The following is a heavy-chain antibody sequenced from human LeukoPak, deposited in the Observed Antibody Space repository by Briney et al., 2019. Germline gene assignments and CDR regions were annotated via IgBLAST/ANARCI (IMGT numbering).Heavy chain of an antibody. Sequence: GGSLRLSCAASEFTFPMYWMSWVRQAPGKGLEWVADIKQDGSEKYYVDSVKGRFTISRQNAKNSLFLQMNSLRAEDTALYYCAKDASGFIAVAGHDYWGQGTLVTVSS. V-gene: IGHV3-7*03. CDR2: IKQDGSEK. CDR3: AKDASGFIAVAGHDY. D-gene: IGHD6-19*01. J-gene: IGHJ4*02. CDR1: EFTFPMYW.